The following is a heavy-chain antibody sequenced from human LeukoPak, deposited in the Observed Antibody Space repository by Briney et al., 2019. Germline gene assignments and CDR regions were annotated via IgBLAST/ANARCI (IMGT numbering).Heavy chain of an antibody. J-gene: IGHJ5*02. D-gene: IGHD2-2*01. V-gene: IGHV4-59*08. CDR1: GGSISSYY. CDR3: ARHGEDCSSTSCYDNWFDP. CDR2: IYYSGST. Sequence: SETLSLTCTVSGGSISSYYWSWIRQPPGKGLEWIGYIYYSGSTNYNPSLKSRATISVDTSKNQFSLKLSSVTAADTAVYYCARHGEDCSSTSCYDNWFDPWGQGTLVTVSS.